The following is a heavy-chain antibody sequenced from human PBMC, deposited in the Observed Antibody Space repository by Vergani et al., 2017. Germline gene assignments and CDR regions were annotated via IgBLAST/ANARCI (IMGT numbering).Heavy chain of an antibody. CDR1: GFTFSSYS. CDR3: ACVGATWRGLDY. CDR2: ISSSSSYI. V-gene: IGHV3-21*01. J-gene: IGHJ4*02. Sequence: EVQLVESGGGLVKPGGSLRLSCAASGFTFSSYSMNWVRQAPGKGLEWVSSISSSSSYIYYADSVKGRFTISRDNANNSLYMQMYSLGAEDTVVYYCACVGATWRGLDYWGQGTLVTVSS. D-gene: IGHD1-26*01.